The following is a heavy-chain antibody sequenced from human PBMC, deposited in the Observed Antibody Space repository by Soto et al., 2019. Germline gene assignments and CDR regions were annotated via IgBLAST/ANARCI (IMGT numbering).Heavy chain of an antibody. CDR3: AREGYSDTYSYYQTLDV. CDR2: IFHNGDT. D-gene: IGHD4-17*01. Sequence: SETLSLTCTVSGDSLTSVRYTWTWIRQHPGKGLDWIGTIFHNGDTFYSPSLKSRVTIGLDTSKNQMSLKLDSVTAADTAVYFCAREGYSDTYSYYQTLDVWGQGTTVTVSS. CDR1: GDSLTSVRYT. V-gene: IGHV4-31*03. J-gene: IGHJ6*02.